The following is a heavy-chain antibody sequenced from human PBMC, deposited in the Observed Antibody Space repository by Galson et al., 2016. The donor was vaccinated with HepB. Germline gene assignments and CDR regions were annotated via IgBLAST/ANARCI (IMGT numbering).Heavy chain of an antibody. D-gene: IGHD2-15*01. Sequence: SLRLSCAASGFTFGDYDMNWFRQAPGKGLEWVGFIRSKADGGTTEYAASVKGRFTISRDDSRSTAYLQRNSLTTEDTGVYFGNRDPVVVVDYFGPDYWGQGTLVTVSS. CDR1: GFTFGDYD. J-gene: IGHJ4*02. V-gene: IGHV3-49*03. CDR2: IRSKADGGTT. CDR3: NRDPVVVVDYFGPDY.